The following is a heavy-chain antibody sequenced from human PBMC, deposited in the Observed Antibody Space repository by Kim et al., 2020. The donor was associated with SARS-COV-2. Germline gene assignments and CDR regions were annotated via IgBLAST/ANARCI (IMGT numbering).Heavy chain of an antibody. D-gene: IGHD6-6*01. Sequence: GGSLRLSCAASGFTFSSCTMGWVRLAPGKGLEWVSTISGSGVTTLYSDSVKGRFTISRDNSRYTLYLQMNSLRAEDTAIYYCAKGGVASRLTDYWGQGTLVTVSS. V-gene: IGHV3-23*01. CDR2: ISGSGVTT. J-gene: IGHJ4*02. CDR3: AKGGVASRLTDY. CDR1: GFTFSSCT.